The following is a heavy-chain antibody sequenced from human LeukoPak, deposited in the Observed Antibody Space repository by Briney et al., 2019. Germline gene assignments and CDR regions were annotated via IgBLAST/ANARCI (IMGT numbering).Heavy chain of an antibody. D-gene: IGHD4-17*01. CDR3: ARAHSYGDAYFGY. J-gene: IGHJ4*02. Sequence: GGSLRLSCAASGFTFSSYWMHWVRQAPGKGLVWVSRINSDGSSTSYADSVKGRFTISRDNAMNTLYLQMNSLRAEDTAVYYCARAHSYGDAYFGYWGQGTLVTVSS. CDR2: INSDGSST. CDR1: GFTFSSYW. V-gene: IGHV3-74*01.